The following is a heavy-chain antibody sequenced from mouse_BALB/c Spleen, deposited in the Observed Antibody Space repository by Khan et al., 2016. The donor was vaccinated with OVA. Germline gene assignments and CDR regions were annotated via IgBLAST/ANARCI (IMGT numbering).Heavy chain of an antibody. J-gene: IGHJ4*01. D-gene: IGHD2-2*01. CDR3: ARWLRRGGMDY. Sequence: EVQLQESGPGLVKPSQSLSLTCTVTGYSITSDYAWNWIRQFPGNKLEWMGYISYSGSTSYNPSLKSRISITRDTSKNQFFLQLNSVTTEDTATYYCARWLRRGGMDYWGQGTSVTVSS. CDR2: ISYSGST. CDR1: GYSITSDYA. V-gene: IGHV3-2*02.